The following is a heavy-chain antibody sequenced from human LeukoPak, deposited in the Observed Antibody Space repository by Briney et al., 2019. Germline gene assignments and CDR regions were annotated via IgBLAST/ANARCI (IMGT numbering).Heavy chain of an antibody. D-gene: IGHD3-10*01. J-gene: IGHJ4*02. CDR1: GFTFSNHW. CDR3: VRSYVARGLLTEDY. Sequence: PGGSLRLSCAASGFTFSNHWMSWVRQAPGKVLEWVANMNQDGSEKYYVDSVKGRFTISRDNADNSLFLQMNSLRAEDTALYYCVRSYVARGLLTEDYWGQGTLVTVSS. V-gene: IGHV3-7*01. CDR2: MNQDGSEK.